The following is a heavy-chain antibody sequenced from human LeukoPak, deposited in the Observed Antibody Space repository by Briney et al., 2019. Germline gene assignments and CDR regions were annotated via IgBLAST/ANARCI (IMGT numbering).Heavy chain of an antibody. CDR1: GGSINNYY. D-gene: IGHD2-15*01. CDR2: IDYTGST. Sequence: PSETLPLTCTVSGGSINNYYWSWIRQPPGKGLDWIAYIDYTGSTDHNPSLKSRVTISVDTSKNQFSLKLSSVTAADTAVYYCARHEGGGFYSRSFDVWGQGTLVTVSS. V-gene: IGHV4-59*08. CDR3: ARHEGGGFYSRSFDV. J-gene: IGHJ3*01.